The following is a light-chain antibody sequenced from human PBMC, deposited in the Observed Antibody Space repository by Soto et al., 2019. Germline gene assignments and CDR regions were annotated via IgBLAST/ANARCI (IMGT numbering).Light chain of an antibody. J-gene: IGKJ1*01. CDR1: QRISTW. V-gene: IGKV1-5*03. CDR2: RAS. Sequence: DIQMTQSPSTLSASVGDSVTITCRASQRISTWLAWFQQKPGKAPKFLIYRASSLESGIPSRFSGSGSGTEFTLTISSLQPDDVTTYYCQQYNSYPRTFGQGTKVEIK. CDR3: QQYNSYPRT.